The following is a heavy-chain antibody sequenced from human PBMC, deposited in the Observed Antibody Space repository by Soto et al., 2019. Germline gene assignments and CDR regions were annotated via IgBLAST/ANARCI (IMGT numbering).Heavy chain of an antibody. CDR1: GFTFSSYS. CDR3: AREEQLSSLDY. V-gene: IGHV3-21*01. CDR2: ISSSSSYI. D-gene: IGHD6-6*01. Sequence: LRLSCAASGFTFSSYSMNWVRQAPGKGLEWVSSISSSSSYIYCADSVKGRFTISRDNAKNSLYLQMNSLRAEDTAVYYCAREEQLSSLDYWGQGTLVTVSS. J-gene: IGHJ4*02.